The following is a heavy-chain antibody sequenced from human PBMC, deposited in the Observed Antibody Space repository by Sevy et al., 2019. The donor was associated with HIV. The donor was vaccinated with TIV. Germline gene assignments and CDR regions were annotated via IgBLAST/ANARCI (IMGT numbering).Heavy chain of an antibody. CDR1: GYTFTSYG. J-gene: IGHJ6*02. CDR2: ISAYNGNT. V-gene: IGHV1-18*01. CDR3: ARDPYDSSGYRYGMDV. D-gene: IGHD3-22*01. Sequence: ASVKVSCKASGYTFTSYGISWVRQAPGQGLEWMGWISAYNGNTNYEQKLQGRVTMTTDTSTSTAYMELRSLRSDDTAVYYSARDPYDSSGYRYGMDVWGQGTTVTVSS.